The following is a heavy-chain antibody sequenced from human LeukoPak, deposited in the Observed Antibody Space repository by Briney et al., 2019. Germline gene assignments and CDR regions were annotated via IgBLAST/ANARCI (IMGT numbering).Heavy chain of an antibody. J-gene: IGHJ4*02. CDR3: AKRRDQSSDGSFDY. D-gene: IGHD6-19*01. V-gene: IGHV3-23*01. CDR2: ISSSGGST. Sequence: PGGSLRLSCAASGFTFSRYAMSWVRQAPGKGLEWVSAISSSGGSTHYADSVKGRFTISRDNSKNTLYLQLNSLRAEDTAVYYCAKRRDQSSDGSFDYGRQGTLVTVSS. CDR1: GFTFSRYA.